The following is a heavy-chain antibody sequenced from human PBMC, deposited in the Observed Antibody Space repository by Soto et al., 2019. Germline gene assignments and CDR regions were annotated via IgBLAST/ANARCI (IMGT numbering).Heavy chain of an antibody. CDR3: ARGPLSRQWLVLSIRWLDP. D-gene: IGHD6-19*01. CDR1: GYTFTSYD. CDR2: INPSSGNT. V-gene: IGHV1-8*01. J-gene: IGHJ5*02. Sequence: ASVKVSCKASGYTFTSYDINWVRQATGQGLEWMGLINPSSGNTAYAQKFQGRVTMTRDTSTSTVYMELSSLRSEDTAVYYCARGPLSRQWLVLSIRWLDPWGQGTLVTVS.